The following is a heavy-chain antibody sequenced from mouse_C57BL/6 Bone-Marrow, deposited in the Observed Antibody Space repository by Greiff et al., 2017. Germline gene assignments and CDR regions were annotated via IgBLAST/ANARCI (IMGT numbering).Heavy chain of an antibody. CDR2: IDPENGDT. J-gene: IGHJ1*03. CDR1: GFNIKDDY. Sequence: VQLKESGAELVRPGASVKLSCTASGFNIKDDYMHWVKQRPEQGLEWIGWIDPENGDTEYASKFQGKATITADTSSNTAYLQLSSLTSEDTAVYYCTTDCDYDWYFDVWGTGTTVTVSS. CDR3: TTDCDYDWYFDV. D-gene: IGHD2-4*01. V-gene: IGHV14-4*01.